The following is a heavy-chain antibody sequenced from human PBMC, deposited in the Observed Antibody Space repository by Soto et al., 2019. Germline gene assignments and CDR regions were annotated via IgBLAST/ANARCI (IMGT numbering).Heavy chain of an antibody. CDR1: GASVSTGY. Sequence: SETLSLTCTVSGASVSTGYWSWIRQHPGKGLEWIGYIYYSGSTYYNPSLKSRVTISVDTSKNQFSLKLSSVTAADTVVYYCARDGYDSSGYYVDYWGQGTLVTVSS. V-gene: IGHV4-31*03. J-gene: IGHJ4*02. D-gene: IGHD3-22*01. CDR3: ARDGYDSSGYYVDY. CDR2: IYYSGST.